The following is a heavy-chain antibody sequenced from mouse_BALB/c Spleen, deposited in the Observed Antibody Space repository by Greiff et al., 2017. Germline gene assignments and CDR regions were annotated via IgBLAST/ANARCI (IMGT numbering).Heavy chain of an antibody. CDR3: ARDYDYDVFFAY. J-gene: IGHJ3*01. V-gene: IGHV1S29*02. CDR2: IYPYNGGT. Sequence: VQLQQSGPELVKPGASVKISCKASGYTFTDYNMHWVKQSHGKSLEWIGYIYPYNGGTDYNQKFKSKATLTVDNSSSTAYMELRSLTSEDSAVYYCARDYDYDVFFAYWGQGTLVTVSA. CDR1: GYTFTDYN. D-gene: IGHD2-4*01.